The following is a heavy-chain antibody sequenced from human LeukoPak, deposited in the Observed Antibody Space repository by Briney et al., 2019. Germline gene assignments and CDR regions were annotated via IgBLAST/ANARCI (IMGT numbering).Heavy chain of an antibody. J-gene: IGHJ6*02. CDR2: IYYSGST. V-gene: IGHV4-59*01. CDR3: ARSPSSSWSGAYYYGMDV. CDR1: GGSISSYY. Sequence: SETLSLTCTVSGGSISSYYWSWIRQPPGKGLEWIAYIYYSGSTNYNPSLKRRVTISVDTSKNQFSLKLSSVTAADTAVYYCARSPSSSWSGAYYYGMDVWGQGTTVTVSS. D-gene: IGHD6-13*01.